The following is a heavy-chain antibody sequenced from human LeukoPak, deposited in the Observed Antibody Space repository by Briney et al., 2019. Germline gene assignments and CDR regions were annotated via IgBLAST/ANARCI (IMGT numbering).Heavy chain of an antibody. Sequence: ASVKVSCKASGYTFTNYGVSWVRQAPGQGLEWMGWISAYNGNTNYAQKLQGRVTMTTDTSASTAYMELRSLRSDDTAVYYCARGRITMVRGRNWFDPWGQGTLVTVSS. CDR1: GYTFTNYG. J-gene: IGHJ5*02. D-gene: IGHD3-10*01. CDR3: ARGRITMVRGRNWFDP. CDR2: ISAYNGNT. V-gene: IGHV1-18*01.